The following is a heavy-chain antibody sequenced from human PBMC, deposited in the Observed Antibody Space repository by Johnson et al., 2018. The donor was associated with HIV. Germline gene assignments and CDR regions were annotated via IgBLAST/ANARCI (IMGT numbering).Heavy chain of an antibody. CDR2: DNPNGGST. CDR1: QFTFSNYY. CDR3: AKDMERYSYGPDAFDI. Sequence: QLVESGGGLAKPAWSPRLSCAASQFTFSNYYLNCVRQAPGNGLELTGQDNPNGGSTYLIDSGKDRFNTSRDNAKNSLYLQMNSLRAEDTALYYCAKDMERYSYGPDAFDIWGQGTMVTVSS. V-gene: IGHV3-25*04. D-gene: IGHD5-18*01. J-gene: IGHJ3*02.